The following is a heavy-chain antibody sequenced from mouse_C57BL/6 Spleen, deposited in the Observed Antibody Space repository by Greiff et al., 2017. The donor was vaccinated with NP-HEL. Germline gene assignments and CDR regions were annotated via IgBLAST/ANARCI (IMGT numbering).Heavy chain of an antibody. CDR2: IDPENGDT. CDR3: TRRKLALVTTVVPGYAMDY. CDR1: GFNIKDDY. D-gene: IGHD1-1*01. J-gene: IGHJ4*01. Sequence: VQLKQSGAELVRPGASVKLSCTASGFNIKDDYMHWVKQRPEQGLEWIGWIDPENGDTEYASKFQGKATITADTSSNTAYLQLSSLTSEDTAVYYCTRRKLALVTTVVPGYAMDYWGQGTSVTVSS. V-gene: IGHV14-4*01.